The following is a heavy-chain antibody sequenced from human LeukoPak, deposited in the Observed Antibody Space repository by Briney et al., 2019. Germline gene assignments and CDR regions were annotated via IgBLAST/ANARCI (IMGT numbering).Heavy chain of an antibody. V-gene: IGHV4-4*09. CDR3: ARLRGNYFPDY. CDR1: GGSISRYY. J-gene: IGHJ4*02. Sequence: PSETLSLTCSVSGGSISRYYWSWIRQPPGKGLEWIGYIYTSESTNYNPSLKSRVTISVDTSKNQFSLKLSSVTAADTAVYYCARLRGNYFPDYWGQGTLVTVSS. CDR2: IYTSEST. D-gene: IGHD4-11*01.